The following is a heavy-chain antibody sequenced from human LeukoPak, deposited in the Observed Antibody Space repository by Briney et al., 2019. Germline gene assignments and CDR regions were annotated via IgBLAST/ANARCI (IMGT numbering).Heavy chain of an antibody. J-gene: IGHJ4*01. Sequence: GGSLRLSCADSGFAFSSYALAWVRQAPGKGLEWVSAVTGRGVATHYADSVKGRFTISRDNSKKTMYLQMNSLRAEDTAIYCCASDPNGDYVGALGFWGRGTLVTVSS. CDR1: GFAFSSYA. D-gene: IGHD4-17*01. V-gene: IGHV3-23*01. CDR3: ASDPNGDYVGALGF. CDR2: VTGRGVAT.